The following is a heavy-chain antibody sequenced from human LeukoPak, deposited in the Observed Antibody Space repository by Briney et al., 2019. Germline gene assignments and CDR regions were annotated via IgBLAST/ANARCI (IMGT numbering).Heavy chain of an antibody. CDR3: TSGTDY. Sequence: PGGSLRLSCAASGFISSDYYMTWIRQAPGKGLEWVSYIGGSTSVIHYADSVRGRFTISRDNAKNSLYLQMNNLRAEGTAVYYCTSGTDYWGQGTLVAVSS. CDR2: IGGSTSVI. J-gene: IGHJ4*02. CDR1: GFISSDYY. D-gene: IGHD1-1*01. V-gene: IGHV3-11*04.